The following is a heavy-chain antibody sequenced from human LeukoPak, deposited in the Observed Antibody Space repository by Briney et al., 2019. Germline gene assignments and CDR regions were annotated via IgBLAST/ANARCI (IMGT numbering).Heavy chain of an antibody. V-gene: IGHV3-23*01. Sequence: PGGSLRLSCAASGFTFSSYAMSWVRQAPGKGLEWVSAISGSGGSTYYADSVKGRFTISRDNAKNTLYLQMNSLRAEDTAVYYCARDSSSTSCLDSWGQGTLVTVSS. CDR1: GFTFSSYA. J-gene: IGHJ4*02. CDR2: ISGSGGST. CDR3: ARDSSSTSCLDS. D-gene: IGHD2-2*01.